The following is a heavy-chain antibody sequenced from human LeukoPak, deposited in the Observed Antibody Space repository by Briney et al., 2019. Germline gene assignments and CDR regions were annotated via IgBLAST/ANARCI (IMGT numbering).Heavy chain of an antibody. Sequence: GGSLRLSCAASGFTFSNCWMTWVRQAPGKGLEWVANIKKDGSEKNYVDSVKGRFTISRDNAKNSLYLQMNSLRAEDTAVYYCARGNGYSYGYESDWGQGTLVTVSS. CDR2: IKKDGSEK. J-gene: IGHJ4*02. D-gene: IGHD5-18*01. CDR3: ARGNGYSYGYESD. CDR1: GFTFSNCW. V-gene: IGHV3-7*04.